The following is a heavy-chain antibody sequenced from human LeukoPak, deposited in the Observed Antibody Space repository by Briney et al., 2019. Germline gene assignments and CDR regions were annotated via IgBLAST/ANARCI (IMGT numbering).Heavy chain of an antibody. J-gene: IGHJ3*02. D-gene: IGHD7-27*01. CDR1: GYTFTSYA. CDR3: VAMGNAFDI. Sequence: GASVKVSCKASGYTFTSYAMNWVRQAPGQGLEWMGWINTGTGNPTFAQGFTGRFVFSLDTSVSTAYLQIGGLKAEDTAVYSCVAMGNAFDIWGQGTMVTVSS. CDR2: INTGTGNP. V-gene: IGHV7-4-1*01.